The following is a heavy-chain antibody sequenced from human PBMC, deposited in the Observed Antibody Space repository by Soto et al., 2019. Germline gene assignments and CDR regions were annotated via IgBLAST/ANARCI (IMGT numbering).Heavy chain of an antibody. CDR3: TTHPTVTLQYSYYNAKDV. Sequence: EVQLVESGGGLVKPGGSLRLSCAASGFTFTNAGLNWVRQAPGKGLEWVGRIRAKTDFVTTDYAAPVTDRFTISSDDSKSTQCLEINSLRTEVTGVYYCTTHPTVTLQYSYYNAKDVWGQGTTVTFS. V-gene: IGHV3-15*07. CDR2: IRAKTDFVTT. CDR1: GFTFTNAG. J-gene: IGHJ6*02. D-gene: IGHD4-17*01.